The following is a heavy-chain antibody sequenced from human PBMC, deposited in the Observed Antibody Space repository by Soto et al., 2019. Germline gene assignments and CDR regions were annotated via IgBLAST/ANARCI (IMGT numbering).Heavy chain of an antibody. CDR2: SIAIFGTA. CDR3: ARGRGYSGDDHYYYFDMDV. Sequence: QVQLVQSGAEVKKPGSSVKVSCKASGGTFNNYPITWVRQAPGEGLEWMGGSIAIFGTANYAQKFQGRVKISVDESTSTAYMELSSLRSEDTAVYYCARGRGYSGDDHYYYFDMDVWGQGTTVTVSS. V-gene: IGHV1-69*01. J-gene: IGHJ6*02. CDR1: GGTFNNYP. D-gene: IGHD5-12*01.